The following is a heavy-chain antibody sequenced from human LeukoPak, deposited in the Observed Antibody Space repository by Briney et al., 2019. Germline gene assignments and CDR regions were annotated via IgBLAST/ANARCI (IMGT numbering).Heavy chain of an antibody. CDR1: GYTFTSNY. V-gene: IGHV1-2*02. J-gene: IGHJ6*03. CDR3: AKVRGIAAAGPYYYYYMDV. Sequence: ASVKVSCKAFGYTFTSNYMHWVRQAPGQGPEWMGVISPSGGSTTYAQKFQGRVTMTRDTSISTAYMELSRLRSDDTAVYYCAKVRGIAAAGPYYYYYMDVWGKGTTVTVSS. CDR2: ISPSGGST. D-gene: IGHD6-13*01.